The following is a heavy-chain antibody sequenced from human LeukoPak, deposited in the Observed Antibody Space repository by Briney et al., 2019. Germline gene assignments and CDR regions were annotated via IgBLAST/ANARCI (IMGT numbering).Heavy chain of an antibody. Sequence: PSETLSLTCTVPGGSISSHYWSWIRQPPGKGLEWIGYIYYSGSTNYNPSLKSRVTISVDTSKNQFSLKLSSVTAADTAVYYCARATNWNYYWFDPWGQGTLVTVSS. V-gene: IGHV4-59*11. J-gene: IGHJ5*02. CDR2: IYYSGST. D-gene: IGHD1-7*01. CDR3: ARATNWNYYWFDP. CDR1: GGSISSHY.